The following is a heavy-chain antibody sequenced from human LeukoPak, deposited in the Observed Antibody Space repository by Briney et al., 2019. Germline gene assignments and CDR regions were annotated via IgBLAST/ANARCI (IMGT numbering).Heavy chain of an antibody. Sequence: SETLSLTCAVYGGSFSGYYWSWIHQPPGKGLEWIGEINHSGSTNYNPSLKSRVTISVDTSKNQFSLKLSSVTAADTAVYYCARYWSTFDIWGQGTLVTVSS. J-gene: IGHJ4*02. CDR2: INHSGST. D-gene: IGHD2-8*02. V-gene: IGHV4-34*01. CDR3: ARYWSTFDI. CDR1: GGSFSGYY.